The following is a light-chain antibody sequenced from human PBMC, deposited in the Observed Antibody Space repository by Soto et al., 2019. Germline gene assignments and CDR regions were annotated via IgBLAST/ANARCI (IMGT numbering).Light chain of an antibody. J-gene: IGKJ1*01. Sequence: DIPMTQSPSTLSASVGDRVPTSCRASQSISSWLAWYQQKPGKAPKILIYDASSLESGVPSRFSGSGSGTDSTLTISSLQPDDVATYYCQQYNSYWTFGQGTKVDI. CDR1: QSISSW. CDR3: QQYNSYWT. CDR2: DAS. V-gene: IGKV1-5*01.